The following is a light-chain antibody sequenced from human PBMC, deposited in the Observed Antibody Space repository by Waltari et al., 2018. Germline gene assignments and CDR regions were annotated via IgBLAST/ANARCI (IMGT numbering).Light chain of an antibody. CDR3: QYYFLYSRG. J-gene: IGKJ2*03. V-gene: IGKV1-5*03. Sequence: DIQMTQFPSSLSASVGDRVTITCRASQSINTYLNWYQQKPGKAPKHLIYRASTLQSDVPSRFSGSGSGTEFTLTISSLQPDDFGTYYCQYYFLYSRGFGQGTKLEIK. CDR2: RAS. CDR1: QSINTY.